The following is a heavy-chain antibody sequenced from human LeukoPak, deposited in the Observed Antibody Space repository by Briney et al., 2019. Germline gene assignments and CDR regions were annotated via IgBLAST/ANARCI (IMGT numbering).Heavy chain of an antibody. CDR2: IDYSGGDT. J-gene: IGHJ4*02. V-gene: IGHV3-48*03. D-gene: IGHD6-19*01. Sequence: PGGSLRLSCTASGFTLSSYEMSWIRQAPGKGLEWVSSIDYSGGDTHYADSVKGRFTISRDNAKNSLYLQMNSLRAEDTAVYYCARSVAGFDYWGQGTLVTVSS. CDR1: GFTLSSYE. CDR3: ARSVAGFDY.